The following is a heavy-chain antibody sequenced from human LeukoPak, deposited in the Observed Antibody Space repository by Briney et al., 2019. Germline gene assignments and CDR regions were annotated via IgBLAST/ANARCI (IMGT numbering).Heavy chain of an antibody. CDR1: GFTFSSYG. Sequence: PGGSLRLSCAASGFTFSSYGMHWVRQAPGKGLEWVAFIRYDGSNKYYADSVKGRFTISRDNAKNSLYLQMNSLRAEDTAVYYCARRGAAAAQYFQHWGQGTLVTVSS. CDR2: IRYDGSNK. J-gene: IGHJ1*01. CDR3: ARRGAAAAQYFQH. D-gene: IGHD6-13*01. V-gene: IGHV3-30*02.